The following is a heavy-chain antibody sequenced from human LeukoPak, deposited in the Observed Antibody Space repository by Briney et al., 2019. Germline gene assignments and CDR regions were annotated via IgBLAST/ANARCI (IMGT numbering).Heavy chain of an antibody. V-gene: IGHV3-53*01. CDR1: GFTFSSYA. J-gene: IGHJ4*02. CDR2: MYSGGAT. CDR3: AVAWGGYDSYYFDY. D-gene: IGHD5-12*01. Sequence: PGGSLRLSCAASGFTFSSYAMSWVRQAPGKGLEWVSVMYSGGATYYADSVKGRFTISRDNSKNTLYLQMNSLRVEDTAVYYCAVAWGGYDSYYFDYWGQGTLVTVSS.